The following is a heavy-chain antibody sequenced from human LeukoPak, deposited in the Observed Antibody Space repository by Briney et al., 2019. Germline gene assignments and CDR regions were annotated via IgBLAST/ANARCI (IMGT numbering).Heavy chain of an antibody. CDR1: GGSVSSGSYY. V-gene: IGHV4-61*01. D-gene: IGHD5-18*01. Sequence: SETLSLTCTVSGGSVSSGSYYWSWIRQPPGKGLAWIGNIYYSGNTNYDPSLKSRVTISVDTSKNQFSLNLSSVTAADTAVYYCARVNSHAQVDYWGQGTLVTVSS. CDR2: IYYSGNT. CDR3: ARVNSHAQVDY. J-gene: IGHJ4*02.